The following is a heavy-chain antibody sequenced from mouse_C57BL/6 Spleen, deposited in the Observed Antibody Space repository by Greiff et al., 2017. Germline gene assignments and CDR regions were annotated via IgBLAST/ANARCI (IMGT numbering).Heavy chain of an antibody. CDR2: ISSGSSTI. D-gene: IGHD4-1*01. CDR3: ARRPNWDYWYFDV. Sequence: EVQGVESGGGLVKPGGSLKLSCAASGFTFSDYGMHWVRQAPEKGLEWVAYISSGSSTIYYADTVKGRFTIARDNAKNTLFLQMTRLRSEDTAMYYCARRPNWDYWYFDVWGTGTTVTVSS. J-gene: IGHJ1*03. V-gene: IGHV5-17*01. CDR1: GFTFSDYG.